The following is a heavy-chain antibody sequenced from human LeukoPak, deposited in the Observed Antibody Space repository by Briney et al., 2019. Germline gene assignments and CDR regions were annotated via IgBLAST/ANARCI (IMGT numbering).Heavy chain of an antibody. J-gene: IGHJ4*02. CDR2: IRYDGSDN. V-gene: IGHV3-30*02. CDR3: AKVRSDSGWSGPDY. CDR1: GFTFSSYG. D-gene: IGHD6-19*01. Sequence: PGGSLRLSCAASGFTFSSYGMHWVRQAPGKGLEWVAFIRYDGSDNYYADSVKGRFTISRDNSKNTLYLQMNSLRAEDTAVYYCAKVRSDSGWSGPDYWGQGTLVTVSS.